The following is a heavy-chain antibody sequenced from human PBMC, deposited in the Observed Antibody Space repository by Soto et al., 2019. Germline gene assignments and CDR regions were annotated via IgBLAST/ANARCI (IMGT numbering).Heavy chain of an antibody. V-gene: IGHV1-3*01. CDR3: AIGSGYYNPVY. CDR1: GYTFTSYA. D-gene: IGHD3-3*01. Sequence: QVQLVQSGAEVKKPGASVKVSCKASGYTFTSYAMHWVRQAPGQRLEWMGWINAGNGNTKYSQKFQGRVTITRDTSASTAYMERSSLRSEDTAVYYCAIGSGYYNPVYWGQGTLVTVSS. CDR2: INAGNGNT. J-gene: IGHJ4*02.